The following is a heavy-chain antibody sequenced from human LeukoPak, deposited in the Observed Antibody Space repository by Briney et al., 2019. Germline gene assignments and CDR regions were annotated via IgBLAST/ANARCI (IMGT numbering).Heavy chain of an antibody. V-gene: IGHV4-39*07. CDR1: GGSISSSSYY. CDR2: IYYSGST. J-gene: IGHJ5*02. Sequence: SETLSLTGTVSGGSISSSSYYWGWIRQPPGKGLEWIGSIYYSGSTYYNPSLKSRVTISVDTSKNQFSLKLSSVTAADTAVYYCARVNGVPAAMNWFDPWGQGTLVTVSS. CDR3: ARVNGVPAAMNWFDP. D-gene: IGHD2-2*01.